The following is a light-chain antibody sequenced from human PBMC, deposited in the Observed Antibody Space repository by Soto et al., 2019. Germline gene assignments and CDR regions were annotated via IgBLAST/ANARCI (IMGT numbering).Light chain of an antibody. CDR1: QSISNH. CDR3: QQYNNWPPIT. J-gene: IGKJ5*01. CDR2: AAS. V-gene: IGKV1-39*01. Sequence: DTPMTQSPCSLSSSVGDRVTITGRASQSISNHLNWYQQKPGKAPKVLIYAASNLQSGVPSRFSGSGSGTDFTLTISSLQSEDFAVYYCQQYNNWPPITFGQGTRLEIK.